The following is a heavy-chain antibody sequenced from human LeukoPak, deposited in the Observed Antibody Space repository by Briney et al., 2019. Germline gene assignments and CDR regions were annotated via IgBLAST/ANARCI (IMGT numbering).Heavy chain of an antibody. V-gene: IGHV3-7*01. CDR2: IKQGGSEK. CDR1: GFAFSSYA. D-gene: IGHD3-10*01. Sequence: QSGGSLRLSCAASGFAFSSYAMSWVRQAPGKGLEWVANIKQGGSEKYYVDSVKGRFTISRDNAKNSLYLQMNSLRAEDTAVYYCARAGDLLWFEKDAFDIWGQGTMVTVSS. CDR3: ARAGDLLWFEKDAFDI. J-gene: IGHJ3*02.